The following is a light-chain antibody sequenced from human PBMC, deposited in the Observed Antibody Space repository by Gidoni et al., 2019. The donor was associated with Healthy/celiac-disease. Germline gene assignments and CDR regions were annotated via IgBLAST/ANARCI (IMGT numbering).Light chain of an antibody. CDR1: QSVSSSY. CDR3: RP. CDR2: GAS. J-gene: IGKJ3*01. V-gene: IGKV3-20*01. Sequence: EIVLTQSPGTLSLSPGERATLSCRASQSVSSSYLAWYQQKPGQAPRLLIYGASSRATGIPDRFSGSGSGTDFTLTISRLEPEDFAVYYCRPFGPXAKVDIK.